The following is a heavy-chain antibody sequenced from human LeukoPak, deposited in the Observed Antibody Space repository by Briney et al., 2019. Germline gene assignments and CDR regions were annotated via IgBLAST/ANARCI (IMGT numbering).Heavy chain of an antibody. CDR2: IYPGDSNT. CDR1: GYSFTNYW. J-gene: IGHJ4*02. V-gene: IGHV5-51*01. Sequence: GESLKISCKGSGYSFTNYWIGWVRQMPGKGLEWMGIIYPGDSNTKYSPSFQGQVTISADKSITTAYLQWSTLKASDTAMYYCARVLYDFWSGYGYWGQGTLVTVSS. D-gene: IGHD3-3*01. CDR3: ARVLYDFWSGYGY.